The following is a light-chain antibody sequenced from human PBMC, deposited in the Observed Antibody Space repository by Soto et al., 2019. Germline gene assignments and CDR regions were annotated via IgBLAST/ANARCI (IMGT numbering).Light chain of an antibody. CDR2: DVS. J-gene: IGLJ1*01. V-gene: IGLV2-14*01. Sequence: QSVLTQPASVSGSPGQSITISCTGTSSDVGGYNYVSWYQQHPGKAPKLMIYDVSNRPSGVSNRFSGSKSGNTASLTISELQAEDEADYYCSSYTSSSTFFGTGTKVTVL. CDR1: SSDVGGYNY. CDR3: SSYTSSSTF.